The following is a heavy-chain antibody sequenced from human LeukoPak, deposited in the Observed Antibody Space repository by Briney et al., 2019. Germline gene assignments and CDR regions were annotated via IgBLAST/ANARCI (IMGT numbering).Heavy chain of an antibody. CDR1: GGSISGHY. CDR3: AMKRKGAYDFDC. V-gene: IGHV4-4*07. D-gene: IGHD3-16*01. CDR2: IYSSGST. Sequence: ETSETLTLTCTVSGGSISGHYWSWMRQSAGEGLEWIGRIYSSGSTNYKPSLKSRVSMSVDTSNNQFSLNLSSVTAADTAVYYCAMKRKGAYDFDCWGQGTLVTVSS. J-gene: IGHJ4*02.